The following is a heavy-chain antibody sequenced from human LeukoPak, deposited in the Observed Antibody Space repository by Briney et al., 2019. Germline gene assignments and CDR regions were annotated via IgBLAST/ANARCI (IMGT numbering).Heavy chain of an antibody. J-gene: IGHJ4*02. CDR2: IQYDGSGK. D-gene: IGHD1-26*01. V-gene: IGHV3-30*02. CDR1: GFSFSRNG. CDR3: AKDLGSWSYSLDY. Sequence: TGGSLRLSCAASGFSFSRNGIHWVRQAPGKGLEWLAFIQYDGSGKYYADSVKGRFTISRDNSKNTLYLQMSSLRPEDTAVYYCAKDLGSWSYSLDYWGQGTLVTVSS.